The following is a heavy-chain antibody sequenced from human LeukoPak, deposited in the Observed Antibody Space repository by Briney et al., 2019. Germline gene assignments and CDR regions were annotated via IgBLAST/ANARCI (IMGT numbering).Heavy chain of an antibody. V-gene: IGHV4-34*01. J-gene: IGHJ6*03. CDR3: ARVLAGTTFLISYYYYYYMDV. Sequence: SETLSLTCAVYGGSFSDYYWTWIRQPPGKGLEWIGEINHSGSTNYNPSLNSRVTISVDTSKNQFSLKLSSVTAADTAVYYCARVLAGTTFLISYYYYYYMDVWGKGTTVTVSS. CDR1: GGSFSDYY. CDR2: INHSGST. D-gene: IGHD1-7*01.